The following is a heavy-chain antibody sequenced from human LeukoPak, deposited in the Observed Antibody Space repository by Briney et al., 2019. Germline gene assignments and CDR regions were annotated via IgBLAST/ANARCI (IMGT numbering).Heavy chain of an antibody. CDR1: GASIDNSY. CDR2: IYYSGST. J-gene: IGHJ4*02. CDR3: ARGGSTYGEYGLDH. V-gene: IGHV4-59*01. Sequence: SETLSLTCIVSGASIDNSYWSWIRQPPGKRLEWIGYIYYSGSTNYNPSLKSRVTISVDMSKNQFSLKLNSVTTADTAVYYCARGGSTYGEYGLDHWGQGTLVTVSS. D-gene: IGHD4-17*01.